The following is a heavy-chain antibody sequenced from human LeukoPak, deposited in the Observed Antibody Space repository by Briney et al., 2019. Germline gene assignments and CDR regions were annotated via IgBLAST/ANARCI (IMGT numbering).Heavy chain of an antibody. D-gene: IGHD3-16*02. Sequence: GSLRLSCAASGFTFSSYSMNWVRQAPGRGLEWVGRIKSKTDGGAADYAAPVKGRFTLSRDDSKNTLYLQMNSLKTEVTAVYYCITDYRGPWGQGTLVTVSS. J-gene: IGHJ5*02. CDR3: ITDYRGP. CDR2: IKSKTDGGAA. CDR1: GFTFSSYS. V-gene: IGHV3-15*01.